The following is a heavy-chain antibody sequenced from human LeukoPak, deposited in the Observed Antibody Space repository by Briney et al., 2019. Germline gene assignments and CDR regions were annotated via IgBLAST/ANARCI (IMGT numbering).Heavy chain of an antibody. CDR1: GGSFSGYY. CDR2: INHSGST. D-gene: IGHD2-8*01. V-gene: IGHV4-34*01. Sequence: SETLSLTCAVYGGSFSGYYWSWIRQPPGKGLEWIGEINHSGSTNYNPSLKSRVTISVDTSKNQFSLKLSSVTAADTAVYYCARVGYCTNGVCSGPYCFDYWGQGTLVTVSS. J-gene: IGHJ4*02. CDR3: ARVGYCTNGVCSGPYCFDY.